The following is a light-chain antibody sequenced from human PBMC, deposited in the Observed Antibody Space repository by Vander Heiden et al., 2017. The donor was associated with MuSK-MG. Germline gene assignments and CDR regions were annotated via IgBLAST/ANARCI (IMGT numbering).Light chain of an antibody. V-gene: IGKV1-27*01. CDR2: AAS. CDR3: QKYNNTPWT. CDR1: QWISNY. Sequence: DTQMSQSPSSLSASVGDRGTIIWLARQWISNYLAWYQQKPGKVPKLLIYAASSLQSGVPSRFSGSGSGTDFTLTISSLQPEDVATYYCQKYNNTPWTFGPGTKVEIK. J-gene: IGKJ1*01.